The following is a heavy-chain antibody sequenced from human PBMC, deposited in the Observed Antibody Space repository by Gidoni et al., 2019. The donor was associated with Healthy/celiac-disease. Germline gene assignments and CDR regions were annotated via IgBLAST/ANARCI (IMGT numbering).Heavy chain of an antibody. CDR1: GFTFTSFA. D-gene: IGHD1-7*01. CDR2: ISGSGGTT. J-gene: IGHJ3*02. Sequence: EVQLLESGGGLVQPGGSLRLSCAASGFTFTSFAMSWVRQAPGKGLEWVSTISGSGGTTYYADSVKGRFTISRDNSKITLYLQMNSLRAEDTAVYYCAKCTGTTRCAYDIWGQGTMVTVSS. CDR3: AKCTGTTRCAYDI. V-gene: IGHV3-23*01.